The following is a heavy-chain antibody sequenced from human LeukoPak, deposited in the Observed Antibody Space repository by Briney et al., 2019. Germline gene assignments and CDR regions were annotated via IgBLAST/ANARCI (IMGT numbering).Heavy chain of an antibody. Sequence: PSETLSLTCTVSGYSISSGYYWGWIRQPPGKGLECIGTMYHSGSTFYNPSLKSRVTISVDTSKNQFSLKLSSVTAADTAVYYCARVYQYYGGNSFDYWGQGTLVTVSS. J-gene: IGHJ4*02. D-gene: IGHD4-23*01. V-gene: IGHV4-38-2*02. CDR3: ARVYQYYGGNSFDY. CDR2: MYHSGST. CDR1: GYSISSGYY.